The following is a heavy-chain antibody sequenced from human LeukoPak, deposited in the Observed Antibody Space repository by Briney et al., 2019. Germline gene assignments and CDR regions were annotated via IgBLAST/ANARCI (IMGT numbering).Heavy chain of an antibody. D-gene: IGHD4-17*01. J-gene: IGHJ6*03. CDR1: AGSNSSYY. V-gene: IGHV4-59*01. Sequence: PSETLSLTCTVSAGSNSSYYWSWIRQPPGKGLEWIGYIYYSGSTNYNPSLKSRVTISVDTSKNQFSLKLSSVTAADTAVYYCARVDYGDYSYYYYMDVWGKGTTVTISS. CDR2: IYYSGST. CDR3: ARVDYGDYSYYYYMDV.